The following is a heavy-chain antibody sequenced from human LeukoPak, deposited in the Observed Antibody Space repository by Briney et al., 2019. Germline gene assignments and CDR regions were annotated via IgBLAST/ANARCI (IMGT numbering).Heavy chain of an antibody. V-gene: IGHV3-21*06. CDR2: ISTGSSYI. CDR3: ARGALAVITSVYDY. J-gene: IGHJ4*02. CDR1: GFTFSSYS. D-gene: IGHD3-22*01. Sequence: GGSLRLSCAASGFTFSSYSMNWVRQAPGKGLEWVSSISTGSSYIYYADSVEGRFTISRDNAKNSLYLQMHSLRGEDTAVYYCARGALAVITSVYDYWGQGTLVTVSS.